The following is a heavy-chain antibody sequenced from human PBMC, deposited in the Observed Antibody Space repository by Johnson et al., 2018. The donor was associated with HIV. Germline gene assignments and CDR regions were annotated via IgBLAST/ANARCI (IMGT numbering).Heavy chain of an antibody. D-gene: IGHD2-8*02. CDR3: AKDQSPLMTWWDAFEI. CDR1: GFTFSSYG. J-gene: IGHJ3*02. CDR2: IWYDGSNK. V-gene: IGHV3-33*06. Sequence: QVQLVESGGGVVQPGRSLRLSCAASGFTFSSYGMHWVRQAPGKGLEWVAVIWYDGSNKYYADSVKGRFTISRDNSKNTLYLQMNSLRAEDTAVYYCAKDQSPLMTWWDAFEIWGQGTMVTVSS.